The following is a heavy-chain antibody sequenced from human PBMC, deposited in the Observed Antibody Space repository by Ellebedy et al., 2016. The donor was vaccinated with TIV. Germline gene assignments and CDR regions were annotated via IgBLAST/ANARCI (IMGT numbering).Heavy chain of an antibody. Sequence: AASVKVSCKASGYTFTSYRMHWVRQAPGQGLEWMGIINPSGGSTTYSPKFQGRVTMPRDRSTSTAYMELSSLRSEDTAVYYCARDGTYGMDVWGQGTTVSVSS. CDR2: INPSGGST. D-gene: IGHD2-21*01. J-gene: IGHJ6*02. CDR1: GYTFTSYR. V-gene: IGHV1-46*01. CDR3: ARDGTYGMDV.